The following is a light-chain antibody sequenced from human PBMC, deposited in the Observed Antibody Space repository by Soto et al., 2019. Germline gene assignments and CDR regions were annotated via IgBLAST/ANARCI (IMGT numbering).Light chain of an antibody. CDR2: KAS. CDR1: QTISSW. Sequence: CRASQTISSWLAWYQQKPGKAPKLLIYKASTLKSRVPSRFSGSGSGTAFTLSLRTLQPDYSATHYCQPHHTSSEAFGQGTKVDI. J-gene: IGKJ1*01. V-gene: IGKV1-5*03. CDR3: QPHHTSSEA.